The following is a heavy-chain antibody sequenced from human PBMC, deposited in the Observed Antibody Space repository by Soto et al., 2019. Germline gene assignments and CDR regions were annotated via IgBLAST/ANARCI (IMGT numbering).Heavy chain of an antibody. V-gene: IGHV4-4*02. CDR1: GGSVSSTNW. J-gene: IGHJ4*02. CDR3: ARDRAVSARGSFDY. D-gene: IGHD6-19*01. Sequence: QVQLQESGPGLVEPSGTLSLTCAVSGGSVSSTNWWSLVRQPQGKGLQWIGEIYHSGSTYYNQSLKSRVTIFVDKSKNPFSLRLNSVTTADTAVYYCARDRAVSARGSFDYWGQGTLVTVSS. CDR2: IYHSGST.